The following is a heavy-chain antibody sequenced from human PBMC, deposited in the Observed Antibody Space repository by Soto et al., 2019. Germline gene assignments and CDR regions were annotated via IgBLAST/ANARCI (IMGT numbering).Heavy chain of an antibody. CDR2: ISAYNGNT. Sequence: ASVKVSCKASGYTFTSYGISWVRQAPGQGLEWMGWISAYNGNTNYAQKLQGRVTMTTDTSTSTAYMELRSLRSDDTAVYYCASSPSGYVPDAFDIWGQGTMVNVSS. V-gene: IGHV1-18*01. CDR1: GYTFTSYG. CDR3: ASSPSGYVPDAFDI. D-gene: IGHD5-12*01. J-gene: IGHJ3*02.